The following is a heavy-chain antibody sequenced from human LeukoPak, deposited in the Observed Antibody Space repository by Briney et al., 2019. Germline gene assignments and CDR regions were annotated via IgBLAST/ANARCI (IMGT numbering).Heavy chain of an antibody. V-gene: IGHV1-69*05. CDR2: IIPIFGTA. CDR3: ARGRGYSYGRYNWFDP. CDR1: GGTFSSYA. D-gene: IGHD5-18*01. J-gene: IGHJ5*02. Sequence: SVKVSRKASGGTFSSYAISWVRQAPGQGLEWMGGIIPIFGTANCAQKFQGRVTITTDESTSTAYMELSSLRSEDTAVYYCARGRGYSYGRYNWFDPWGQGTLVTVSS.